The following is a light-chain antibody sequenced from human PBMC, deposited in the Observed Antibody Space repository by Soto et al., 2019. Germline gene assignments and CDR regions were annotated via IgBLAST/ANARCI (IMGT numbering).Light chain of an antibody. V-gene: IGLV1-40*01. J-gene: IGLJ3*02. Sequence: QPVLTQPPSVSGAPGQRVTISCTGSSSNIGAGFDVHWYQHLPGTAPKLLIFENTNRPSGVPDRFSASKSGTSASLAITGLQAEDEADYYCHSYDSSLSGWVFGGGTKVTVL. CDR1: SSNIGAGFD. CDR3: HSYDSSLSGWV. CDR2: ENT.